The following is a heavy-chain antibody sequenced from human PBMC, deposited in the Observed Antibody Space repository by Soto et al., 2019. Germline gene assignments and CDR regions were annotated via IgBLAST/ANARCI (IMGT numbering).Heavy chain of an antibody. CDR2: ISGSGGST. J-gene: IGHJ4*02. V-gene: IGHV3-23*01. Sequence: EVQLLESGGGLVQPGGSLRLSCAASGFTFSSYAMSWVRQAPGKGLEWVSAISGSGGSTYYAVSMKGRFTISRDNTKNPLYLQMNSLRAAATAVYYCAKGGRHIVVVTADYWGQGTLVTVSS. CDR3: AKGGRHIVVVTADY. CDR1: GFTFSSYA. D-gene: IGHD2-21*02.